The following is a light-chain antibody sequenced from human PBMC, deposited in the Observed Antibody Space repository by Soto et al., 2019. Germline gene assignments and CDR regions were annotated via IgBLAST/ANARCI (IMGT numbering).Light chain of an antibody. J-gene: IGKJ1*01. CDR3: QQYDSYSWT. Sequence: MEMTQSPSTLSASVGDRVTITCRASQSIRSWLAWYQQKPGKAPKLLIYDASSLQSGVPSRFSGRGSGTEFTLTISSLQPDDFATYYCQQYDSYSWTFGQGTKVDIK. V-gene: IGKV1-5*01. CDR2: DAS. CDR1: QSIRSW.